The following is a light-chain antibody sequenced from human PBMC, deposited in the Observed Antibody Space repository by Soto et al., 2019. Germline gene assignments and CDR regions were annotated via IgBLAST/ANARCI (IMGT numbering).Light chain of an antibody. J-gene: IGLJ1*01. CDR2: GNS. CDR3: QSYDSSLSGFYV. CDR1: SSNIGAGYD. V-gene: IGLV1-40*01. Sequence: QSVRTQPPSVSVAPGQRVTISCTGGSSNIGAGYDVHWYQQLPGTAPKLLIYGNSNRPSGVPDRFSGSKSGTSASLAITGLQAEDEADYYCQSYDSSLSGFYVFGTGTKVTVL.